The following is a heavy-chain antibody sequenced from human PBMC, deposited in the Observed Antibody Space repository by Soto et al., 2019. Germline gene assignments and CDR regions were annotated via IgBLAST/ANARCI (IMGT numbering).Heavy chain of an antibody. CDR3: ARVVPGAEAWFGP. J-gene: IGHJ5*02. CDR2: ISLYSDGT. CDR1: CYTFSNYG. V-gene: IGHV1-18*01. D-gene: IGHD2-2*01. Sequence: SVEVSCKTSCYTFSNYGITWVRQAPGQPLEWLGWISLYSDGTNYAQKFQGRVSMTTDTSTTTAYMELRSLRSDDTAVYYCARVVPGAEAWFGPWGQGTLVTVSS.